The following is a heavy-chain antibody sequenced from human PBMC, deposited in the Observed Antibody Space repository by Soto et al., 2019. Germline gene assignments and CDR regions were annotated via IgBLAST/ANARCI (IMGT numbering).Heavy chain of an antibody. J-gene: IGHJ6*02. CDR2: IITIFGTA. CDR3: ASPPSHYYYYGMDV. Sequence: QVQLVQSGAEVKKPGSSVKVSCKASEGTFSSYAISWVRQAPGQGLEWMGGIITIFGTADYAQKFQGRVTITADESTSTAYMDLSSLRSEDTAVYYCASPPSHYYYYGMDVWGQGTTVTVSS. D-gene: IGHD7-27*01. CDR1: EGTFSSYA. V-gene: IGHV1-69*12.